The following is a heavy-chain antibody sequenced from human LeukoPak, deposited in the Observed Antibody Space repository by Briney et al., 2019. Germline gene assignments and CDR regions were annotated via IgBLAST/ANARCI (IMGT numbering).Heavy chain of an antibody. CDR2: ISYDGSNK. V-gene: IGHV3-30-3*01. Sequence: GGSLRLSCAASGLTFSNYWMSWVRQAPGKGLEWVAVISYDGSNKYYADSVKGRFTISRDNSKNTLYLQMNSLRAEDTAVYYCARGTPDIVVVPAADYWGQGTLVTVSS. J-gene: IGHJ4*02. CDR1: GLTFSNYW. CDR3: ARGTPDIVVVPAADY. D-gene: IGHD2-2*01.